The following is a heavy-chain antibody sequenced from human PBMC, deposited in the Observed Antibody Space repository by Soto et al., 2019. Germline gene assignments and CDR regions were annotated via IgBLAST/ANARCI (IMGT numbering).Heavy chain of an antibody. CDR1: GFTFSSYG. CDR3: ARLWFGEPTDDY. CDR2: ISYDGSNK. Sequence: PGGSLRLSCAASGFTFSSYGMHWVRQAPGKGLEWVAVISYDGSNKYYADSVKGRFTISRDNSKNTLYLQMNSLRAEDTAVYYCARLWFGEPTDDYWGQGTLVTVSS. V-gene: IGHV3-30*03. J-gene: IGHJ4*02. D-gene: IGHD3-10*01.